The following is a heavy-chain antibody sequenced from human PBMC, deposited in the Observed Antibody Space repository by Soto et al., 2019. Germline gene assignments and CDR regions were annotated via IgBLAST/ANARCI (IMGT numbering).Heavy chain of an antibody. CDR2: ISGSGGST. Sequence: GGSLRLSCAASGFTFSSYAMRWVRQAPGKGLEWVSAISGSGGSTYYADSVKGRFTISRDNSKNTLYLQMNSLRAEDTAVYYCAKEEGDITMVRGVILFGAFDIWGQGTMVTVSS. D-gene: IGHD3-10*01. CDR1: GFTFSSYA. CDR3: AKEEGDITMVRGVILFGAFDI. V-gene: IGHV3-23*01. J-gene: IGHJ3*02.